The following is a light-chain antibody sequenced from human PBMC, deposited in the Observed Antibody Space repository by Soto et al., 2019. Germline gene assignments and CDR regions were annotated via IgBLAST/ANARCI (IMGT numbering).Light chain of an antibody. J-gene: IGKJ1*01. CDR2: GTF. CDR1: QSVSSTY. CDR3: QQHGSSPLT. Sequence: EILLTQSPGTLSLSPGERATLSCRASQSVSSTYLAWYQQKPGQAPRLLIYGTFNRATGIPDRFSGSGSGTDFTLTISRLEPEDFAVYYCQQHGSSPLTFGLGTKVEIK. V-gene: IGKV3-20*01.